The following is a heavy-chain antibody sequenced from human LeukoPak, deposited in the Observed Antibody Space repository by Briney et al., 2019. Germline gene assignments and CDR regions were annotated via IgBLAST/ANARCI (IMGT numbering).Heavy chain of an antibody. CDR3: ARGGDYYYGSGYYGPFDY. D-gene: IGHD3-22*01. CDR1: GGSISSLY. V-gene: IGHV4-59*11. CDR2: FSYRGTS. J-gene: IGHJ4*02. Sequence: PSETLSLTCTVSGGSISSLYWSWLRQSPGKGLEWIASFSYRGTSNFNHSLESRVTISIDTSKSQLSLRLNSVTSADTAVYYCARGGDYYYGSGYYGPFDYWGRGTLVTVSS.